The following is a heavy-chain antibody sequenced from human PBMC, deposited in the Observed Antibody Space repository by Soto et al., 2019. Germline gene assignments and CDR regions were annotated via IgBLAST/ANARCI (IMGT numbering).Heavy chain of an antibody. Sequence: ESLMIPWKCSGYSFTRYWIGWVRQMPGKGVEWMGIIYPGDSDTGYSPSFQGQVTISADKSISTAYLQWSSLKASDTAMYYCARFKNSRTSNFDYWGQGTLVTVSS. CDR2: IYPGDSDT. CDR1: GYSFTRYW. D-gene: IGHD5-18*01. J-gene: IGHJ4*02. CDR3: ARFKNSRTSNFDY. V-gene: IGHV5-51*01.